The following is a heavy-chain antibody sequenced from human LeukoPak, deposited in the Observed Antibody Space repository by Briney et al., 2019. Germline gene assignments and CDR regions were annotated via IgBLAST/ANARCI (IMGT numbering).Heavy chain of an antibody. CDR2: INPSGGST. Sequence: ASVKVSCKASGYTFTSYYMHWVRQARGQGLEWMGIINPSGGSTSYAQKFQGRVTMTRDTSTSTVYMELSSLRSEDTAVYYCARDQGRGDFGVVISTTLYYYGMDVWGQGTTVTVSS. CDR3: ARDQGRGDFGVVISTTLYYYGMDV. CDR1: GYTFTSYY. J-gene: IGHJ6*02. D-gene: IGHD3-3*01. V-gene: IGHV1-46*01.